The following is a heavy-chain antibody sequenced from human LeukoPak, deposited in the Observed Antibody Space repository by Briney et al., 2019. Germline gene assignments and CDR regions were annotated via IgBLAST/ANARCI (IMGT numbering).Heavy chain of an antibody. V-gene: IGHV3-23*01. CDR2: ISGSGGDT. Sequence: PGGSLRLSCAASGFTLSTYTMNWVRQAPGKGLEWVSSISGSGGDTYYADSVNGRFTISRDNYENTLYLQMDILRAEDTAVYYCAKDRVVTPYNWFDPWGQGTLVTVSS. CDR3: AKDRVVTPYNWFDP. CDR1: GFTLSTYT. J-gene: IGHJ5*02. D-gene: IGHD4-23*01.